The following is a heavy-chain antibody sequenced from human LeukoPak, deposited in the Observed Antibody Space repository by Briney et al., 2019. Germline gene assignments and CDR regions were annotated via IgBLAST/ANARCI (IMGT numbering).Heavy chain of an antibody. CDR2: ISSSSSTI. D-gene: IGHD5-12*01. V-gene: IGHV3-48*01. Sequence: GGSLRLSCAASGFTFSSYTMNWVRQAPGKGLEWVSYISSSSSTISYADSVKGRFTISRDNAKNSLYLQMNSLRAEDTAVYYCARGLRRAGYSGYDCLDYWGQGTLVSVSS. CDR1: GFTFSSYT. J-gene: IGHJ4*02. CDR3: ARGLRRAGYSGYDCLDY.